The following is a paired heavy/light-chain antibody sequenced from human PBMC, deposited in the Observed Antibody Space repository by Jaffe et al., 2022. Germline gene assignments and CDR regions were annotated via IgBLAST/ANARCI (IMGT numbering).Light chain of an antibody. CDR3: QQTGT. J-gene: IGKJ3*01. CDR1: QGISSA. Sequence: AIQLTQSPSSLSASVGDRVTITCRASQGISSALAWYQQKPGKAPKLLIYDASSLESGVPSRFSGSGSGTDFTLTISSLQPEDFATYYCQQTGTFGPGTKVDIK. CDR2: DAS. V-gene: IGKV1-13*02.
Heavy chain of an antibody. CDR2: ISSSSSTI. CDR1: GFTFSSYS. Sequence: EVQLVESGGGLVQPGGSLRLSCAASGFTFSSYSMNWVRQAPGKGLEWVSYISSSSSTIYYADSVKGRFTISRDNAKNSLYLQMNSLRAEDTAVYYCARSSSSSWSHPGYYYYYMDVWGKGTTVTVSS. J-gene: IGHJ6*03. D-gene: IGHD6-13*01. CDR3: ARSSSSSWSHPGYYYYYMDV. V-gene: IGHV3-48*01.